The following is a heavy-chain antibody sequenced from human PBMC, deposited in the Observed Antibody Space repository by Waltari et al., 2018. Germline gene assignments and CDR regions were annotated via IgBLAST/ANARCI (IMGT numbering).Heavy chain of an antibody. J-gene: IGHJ4*02. D-gene: IGHD3-3*01. CDR1: GYTFTSYG. CDR2: VSAYNGNT. V-gene: IGHV1-18*01. Sequence: QVQLVQSGAEVKKPGASVKVSCKASGYTFTSYGISWVRQAPGQGLEWVGWVSAYNGNTNYAQKLQGRVTMTTDTSTSTAYMELRSLRSDDTAVYYCARDSLSHYLTIFGVESPYYFDYWGQGTLVTVSS. CDR3: ARDSLSHYLTIFGVESPYYFDY.